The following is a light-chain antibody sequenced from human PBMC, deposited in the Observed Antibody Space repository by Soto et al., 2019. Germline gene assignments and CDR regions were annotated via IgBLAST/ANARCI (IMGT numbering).Light chain of an antibody. V-gene: IGKV3-11*01. CDR3: QQRYNWPWT. Sequence: EIVLTQSPVTLSLSPGERATLSCRASQSIRNFLAWYQQKPGQAPRLLIYDASNRATGIPPRFSGSGSGTDFTLAISGLEPEDLAVYYCQQRYNWPWTFGQGTKVDIK. J-gene: IGKJ1*01. CDR1: QSIRNF. CDR2: DAS.